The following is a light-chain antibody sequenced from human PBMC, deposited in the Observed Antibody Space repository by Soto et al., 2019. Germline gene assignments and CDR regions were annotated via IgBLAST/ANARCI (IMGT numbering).Light chain of an antibody. Sequence: DIQMTQSPSSLSASVGDRVTITCQASQDISNYLNWYQQKPGKAPKLLIYDASNLETGVPSRFSGCGSGTDFTFTISSLQPEDIATYYCQQYDNLPPYTFGQGTKLEIK. CDR3: QQYDNLPPYT. CDR2: DAS. V-gene: IGKV1-33*01. J-gene: IGKJ2*01. CDR1: QDISNY.